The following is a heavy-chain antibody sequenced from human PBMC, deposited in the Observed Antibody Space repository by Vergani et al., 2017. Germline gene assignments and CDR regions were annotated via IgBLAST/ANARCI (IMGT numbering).Heavy chain of an antibody. Sequence: EVQLLESGGSLKQPGGSVRLSCAASGFTFSTYAMHWVRQAPGKGLEWVSALTGGGGSTYYADSFKGRFIISRDNAKNSLYLQMNSLRAEDTAVYYCARVFDYDFWSGYYLYYYYYMDVWGKXP. D-gene: IGHD3-3*01. CDR3: ARVFDYDFWSGYYLYYYYYMDV. CDR2: LTGGGGST. CDR1: GFTFSTYA. J-gene: IGHJ6*03. V-gene: IGHV3-23*01.